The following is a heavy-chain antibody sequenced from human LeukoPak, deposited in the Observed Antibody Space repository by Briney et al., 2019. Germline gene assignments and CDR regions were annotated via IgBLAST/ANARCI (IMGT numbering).Heavy chain of an antibody. J-gene: IGHJ4*02. Sequence: SETLSLTCTVSGGSISSSSYYWGWIRQPPGKGLEWIGSIHYSGSTNYNPSLKSRVTISVDTSKNQFSLRLSSVTAADTALYYCARAQGVTSWFDYWGQGTLVTVSS. CDR2: IHYSGST. CDR1: GGSISSSSYY. D-gene: IGHD4-11*01. V-gene: IGHV4-39*07. CDR3: ARAQGVTSWFDY.